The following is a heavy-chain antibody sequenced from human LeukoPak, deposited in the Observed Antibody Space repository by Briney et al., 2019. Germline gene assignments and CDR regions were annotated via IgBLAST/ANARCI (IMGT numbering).Heavy chain of an antibody. J-gene: IGHJ3*02. D-gene: IGHD6-19*01. Sequence: GSLRLSCAASGFTVSSNYMSWVRQAPGKGLEWVSVIYSGGSTYYADSVKGRFAISRDNSKNTLYLQMNSLRAEDTAVYYCARDRYYSSGDGGAFDIWGQGTMVTVSS. CDR2: IYSGGST. CDR1: GFTVSSNY. CDR3: ARDRYYSSGDGGAFDI. V-gene: IGHV3-53*01.